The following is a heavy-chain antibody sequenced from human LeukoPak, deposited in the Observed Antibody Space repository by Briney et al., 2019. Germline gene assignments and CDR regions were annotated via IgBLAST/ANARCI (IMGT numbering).Heavy chain of an antibody. CDR2: ISYDGSNK. J-gene: IGHJ6*03. D-gene: IGHD6-13*01. CDR3: ARDRRVSWSGYSHYYYMDV. CDR1: GFTFSSYA. V-gene: IGHV3-30*04. Sequence: GGSLRLSCAASGFTFSSYAMHWVRQAPGKGLEWVAVISYDGSNKYYADSVKGRFTISRDNSKNTLYLQMNSLRAEDTAVYYCARDRRVSWSGYSHYYYMDVWGKGTTVTVSS.